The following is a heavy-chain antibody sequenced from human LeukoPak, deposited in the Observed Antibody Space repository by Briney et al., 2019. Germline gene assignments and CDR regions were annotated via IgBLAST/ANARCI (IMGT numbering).Heavy chain of an antibody. CDR3: ARGYLGGYSYGRNNWFDP. CDR2: IYYSGST. Sequence: SETLSLTCTVSGDSISSGVYYWSWIRQHPGKGLEWIGYIYYSGSTSYTPSPKSRVSISVDTFKNQLSLKLSSVTAADAAVYYCARGYLGGYSYGRNNWFDPWGQGTLVTVSS. D-gene: IGHD5-18*01. CDR1: GDSISSGVYY. V-gene: IGHV4-31*03. J-gene: IGHJ5*02.